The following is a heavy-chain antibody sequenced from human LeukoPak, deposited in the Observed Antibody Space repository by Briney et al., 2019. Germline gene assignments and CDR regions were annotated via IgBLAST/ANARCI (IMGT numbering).Heavy chain of an antibody. CDR2: VHHSGSI. D-gene: IGHD6-13*01. J-gene: IGHJ4*02. Sequence: SETLSLTCTVSGYSLSSGYWWGWIRQSPGMGLEWIGSVHHSGSIYYNPSFKSRVTISVDTSKNQFSLKLSSVTAADTAVYYCARVRPGIAATGTWAAPVWGQGTLVTVSS. CDR1: GYSLSSGYW. CDR3: ARVRPGIAATGTWAAPV. V-gene: IGHV4-38-2*02.